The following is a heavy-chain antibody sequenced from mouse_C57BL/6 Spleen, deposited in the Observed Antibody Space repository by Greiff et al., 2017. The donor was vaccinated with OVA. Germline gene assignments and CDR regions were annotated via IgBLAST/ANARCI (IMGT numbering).Heavy chain of an antibody. D-gene: IGHD1-1*01. CDR2: INPNNGGT. J-gene: IGHJ3*01. CDR3: ERDIITTVGATRGWFAY. Sequence: VQLQQSGPELVKPGASVKISCKASGYTFTDYYMNWVKQSHGKSLEWIGDINPNNGGTSYNQKFKGKATLTVDKSSSTAYMELRSLTSEDSAVYYCERDIITTVGATRGWFAYWGQGTLVTVSA. CDR1: GYTFTDYY. V-gene: IGHV1-26*01.